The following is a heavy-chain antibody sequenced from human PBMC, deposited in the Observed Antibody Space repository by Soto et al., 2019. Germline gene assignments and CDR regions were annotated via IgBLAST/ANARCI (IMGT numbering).Heavy chain of an antibody. CDR3: ARYGTRGDW. V-gene: IGHV3-48*03. CDR2: ISSSGLTT. J-gene: IGHJ5*01. D-gene: IGHD3-10*01. CDR1: AFNFRMNE. Sequence: XGSLRLSGQASAFNFRMNEMHGVRKAPGKGLEWVSYISSSGLTTYHADFAEGRFTISRDNAKDSLYLQLNSLRVGDTAVYYCARYGTRGDWWGLGTQVTVSS.